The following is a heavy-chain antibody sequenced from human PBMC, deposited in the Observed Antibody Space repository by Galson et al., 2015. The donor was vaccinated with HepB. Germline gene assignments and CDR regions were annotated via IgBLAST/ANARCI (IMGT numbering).Heavy chain of an antibody. J-gene: IGHJ5*02. CDR3: ASYLGGDRNWFDP. V-gene: IGHV5-10-1*01. D-gene: IGHD4-17*01. CDR1: GYSFTSYW. Sequence: QSGAEVKKPGESLRISCKGSGYSFTSYWISWVRQMPGKGLEWMGRIDPSDSYTNYSPSFQGHVTISADKSISTAYLQWSSLKASDTAKYYCASYLGGDRNWFDPWGQGTLVTVSS. CDR2: IDPSDSYT.